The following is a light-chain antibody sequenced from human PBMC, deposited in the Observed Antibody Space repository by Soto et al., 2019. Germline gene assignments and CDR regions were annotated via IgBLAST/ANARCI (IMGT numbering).Light chain of an antibody. J-gene: IGLJ1*01. CDR2: EVS. CDR3: FSYTRRYTYV. CDR1: NNDVGGYKG. Sequence: QSVLTQAPSVAGSPGQSVTISCTGTNNDVGGYKGVSWYQQSPGTAPKLIIYEVSNRPSGVPGCFSGSKSGNTASLTISGLQAEDEADYYCFSYTRRYTYVFGPGTKVTVL. V-gene: IGLV2-18*02.